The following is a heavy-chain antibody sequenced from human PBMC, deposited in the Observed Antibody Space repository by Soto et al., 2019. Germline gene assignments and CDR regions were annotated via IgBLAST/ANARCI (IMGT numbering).Heavy chain of an antibody. D-gene: IGHD7-27*01. V-gene: IGHV4-34*01. CDR1: GGSFSGYY. CDR3: ARAKLGIVQYYFDY. CDR2: INHSGST. Sequence: SETLSLTCAVYGGSFSGYYWSWIRQPPGKGLEWIGEINHSGSTNYNPSLKSRVTISVDTSKNQFSLKLSSVTAADTAVYYCARAKLGIVQYYFDYWGQGTLVTVSS. J-gene: IGHJ4*02.